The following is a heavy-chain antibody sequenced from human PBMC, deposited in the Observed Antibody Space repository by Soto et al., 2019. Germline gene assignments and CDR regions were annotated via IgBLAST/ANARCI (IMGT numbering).Heavy chain of an antibody. Sequence: QLQLQESGPGLVKPSETLSLTCSVSGDSINSDNYYWGWIRQPPGKGLEWIGSIYYRGNTYYNTSLKTRVTISLDKSKSKFSLKLNSVTAADSAVYFCARLEGLATISYYFDYWGQGTLVTVSS. D-gene: IGHD3-9*01. CDR3: ARLEGLATISYYFDY. V-gene: IGHV4-39*01. J-gene: IGHJ4*02. CDR1: GDSINSDNYY. CDR2: IYYRGNT.